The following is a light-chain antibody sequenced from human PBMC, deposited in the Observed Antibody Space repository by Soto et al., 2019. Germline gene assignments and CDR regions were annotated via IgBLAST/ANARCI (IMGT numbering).Light chain of an antibody. CDR3: QQYGGSPLVT. J-gene: IGKJ4*01. CDR1: QSISRGY. V-gene: IGKV3-20*01. Sequence: ETVLTQSPGTLSLSPGERATLSCRASQSISRGYLAWYQQRPGQAPRLLISGASNRATGIPDRFSGSGSGTDVTLTISRLEPEDFAVYYCQQYGGSPLVTFGGGTKVEIK. CDR2: GAS.